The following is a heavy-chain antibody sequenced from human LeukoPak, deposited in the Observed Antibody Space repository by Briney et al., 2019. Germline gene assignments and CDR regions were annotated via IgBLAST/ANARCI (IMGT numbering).Heavy chain of an antibody. CDR1: GRSFSGYY. CDR2: INHSGST. V-gene: IGHV4-34*01. CDR3: ARRSGIWLVYFDY. J-gene: IGHJ4*02. Sequence: SETLSLTCAVYGRSFSGYYWSWIRQPPGKGLDWIGEINHSGSTNYDPSLKSRVTISVDTSKNQFSLKLSSVTAADTAVYYCARRSGIWLVYFDYWGQGTLVTVSS. D-gene: IGHD6-19*01.